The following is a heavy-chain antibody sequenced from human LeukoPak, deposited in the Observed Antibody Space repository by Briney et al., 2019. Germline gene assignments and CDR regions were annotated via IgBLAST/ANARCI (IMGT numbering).Heavy chain of an antibody. J-gene: IGHJ6*03. CDR2: IYSSGST. D-gene: IGHD3-3*01. Sequence: PSETLSLTCTVSGGSISSHYWSWIRQPPGKGLEWIGYIYSSGSTNYNPSLKSRVTISVDTSKNQFSLKLSSVTAADTAVYYCARRAIFGVYYYYMDVWGKGTTVTVSS. V-gene: IGHV4-59*11. CDR3: ARRAIFGVYYYYMDV. CDR1: GGSISSHY.